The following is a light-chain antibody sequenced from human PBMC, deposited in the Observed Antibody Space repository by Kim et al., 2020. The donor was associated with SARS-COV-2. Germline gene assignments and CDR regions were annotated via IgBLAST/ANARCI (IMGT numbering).Light chain of an antibody. Sequence: GQKVTIPWSGTRSKLGNNFVSWYQPLPGTAPKLLIYDNNQRPSGIPDRFSGSKSGTSATLGITGLQTGDEADYYCGTWDSSLSAVVFGGGTQLTVL. CDR1: RSKLGNNF. V-gene: IGLV1-51*01. CDR3: GTWDSSLSAVV. J-gene: IGLJ2*01. CDR2: DNN.